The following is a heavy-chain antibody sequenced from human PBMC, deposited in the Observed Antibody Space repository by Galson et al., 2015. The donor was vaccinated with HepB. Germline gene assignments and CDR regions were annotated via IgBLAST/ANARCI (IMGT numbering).Heavy chain of an antibody. V-gene: IGHV3-23*01. Sequence: SLRLSCAASGFIFSNYAMSWVRQAPGKGPEWVSIIIENGVDTYYADSVKGRFTISRDNSKNTLYLQMNSLRADDAAIYYCVKDYKINSDCYWSWGQGTLVTVPS. CDR1: GFIFSNYA. CDR2: IIENGVDT. D-gene: IGHD2-8*02. CDR3: VKDYKINSDCYWS. J-gene: IGHJ5*02.